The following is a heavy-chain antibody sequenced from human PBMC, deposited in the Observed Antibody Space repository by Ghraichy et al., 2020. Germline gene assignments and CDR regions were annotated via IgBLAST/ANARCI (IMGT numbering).Heavy chain of an antibody. J-gene: IGHJ6*02. CDR2: IIPIFDTT. V-gene: IGHV1-69*01. CDR3: ASRLSHYYYYGMVV. D-gene: IGHD6-19*01. Sequence: GGIIPIFDTTNYAQKFQGSVTFTADESTGTAYMELSSLRSEDTAVYYCASRLSHYYYYGMVVWGQGTTVTVSS.